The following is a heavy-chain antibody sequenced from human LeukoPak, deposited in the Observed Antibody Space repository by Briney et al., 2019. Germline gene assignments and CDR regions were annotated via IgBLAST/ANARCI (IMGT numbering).Heavy chain of an antibody. J-gene: IGHJ4*02. D-gene: IGHD7-27*01. Sequence: GGSLRLSCAASGFTFDDAWMNWVRQAPGKGLEWVGRIKRKTDGGTTDYAAPVKGRFTISRDDSKNTLYLQMNSLKTEDTAVYYCTTGNWGPHWGQGTLVTVSS. CDR3: TTGNWGPH. CDR1: GFTFDDAW. CDR2: IKRKTDGGTT. V-gene: IGHV3-15*07.